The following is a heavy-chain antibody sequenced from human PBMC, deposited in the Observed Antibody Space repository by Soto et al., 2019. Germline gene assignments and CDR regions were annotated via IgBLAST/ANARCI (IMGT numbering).Heavy chain of an antibody. CDR3: ARYIPGVRYYGMDV. V-gene: IGHV3-23*01. J-gene: IGHJ6*02. CDR2: IGESGTPT. D-gene: IGHD2-2*01. Sequence: EGSLRLSCAASGFTFSSYAMHWVRQAPGKGLEWVSLIGESGTPTYYADSVKGRFTISRDNSGNTLLLEMYSLRAEDTAVYYCARYIPGVRYYGMDVWGQGTTVTVSS. CDR1: GFTFSSYA.